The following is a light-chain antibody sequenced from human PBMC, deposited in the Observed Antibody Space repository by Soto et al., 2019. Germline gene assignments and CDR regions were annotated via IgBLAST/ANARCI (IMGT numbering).Light chain of an antibody. CDR3: CSYTTSSTYV. CDR2: DVI. J-gene: IGLJ1*01. Sequence: QSALTQPPSASGSPGQTVAISCTGTSSDVGAYNYVSWYQQHPGKAPKLTIYDVIEQPSGVPARFSGSKSGNTASLTVSGLQPEDEADYYCCSYTTSSTYVFGTGTKLTVL. CDR1: SSDVGAYNY. V-gene: IGLV2-8*01.